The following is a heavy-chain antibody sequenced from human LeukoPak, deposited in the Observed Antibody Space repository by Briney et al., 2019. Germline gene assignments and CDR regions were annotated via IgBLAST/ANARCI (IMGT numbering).Heavy chain of an antibody. Sequence: PSETLSLTCAVYGGSFSGYYWSWIRQPPGKGLEWIGEINHSGSTNYNPSLKSRVTISVDTSKNQFSLKLSSVTAADTAVYYCARGKKKSVGYCSSTSCYTPYYYYGMDVWGQGTTVTVSS. J-gene: IGHJ6*02. CDR1: GGSFSGYY. CDR2: INHSGST. D-gene: IGHD2-2*02. CDR3: ARGKKKSVGYCSSTSCYTPYYYYGMDV. V-gene: IGHV4-34*01.